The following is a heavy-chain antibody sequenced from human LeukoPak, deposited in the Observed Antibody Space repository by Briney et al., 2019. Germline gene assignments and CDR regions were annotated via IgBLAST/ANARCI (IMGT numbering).Heavy chain of an antibody. CDR1: GGSFSGYY. CDR2: IYYSGST. V-gene: IGHV4-59*01. D-gene: IGHD1-1*01. CDR3: ARHGTSGTNLNWFDP. J-gene: IGHJ5*02. Sequence: SETLSLTCAVYGGSFSGYYWSWIRQPPGKGLEWIGYIYYSGSTNYNPSLKSRVTISVDTSKNQFSLKLSSVTAADTAVYYCARHGTSGTNLNWFDPWGQGTLVTVSS.